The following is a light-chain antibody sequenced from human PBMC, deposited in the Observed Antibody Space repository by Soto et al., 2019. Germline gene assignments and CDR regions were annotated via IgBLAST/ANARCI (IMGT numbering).Light chain of an antibody. V-gene: IGKV1-5*01. CDR2: HAS. CDR3: QQYNSYS. Sequence: IPLTQSPSTLSGSVGDRVTITCRASQTISSWLAWYQQKPGTAPKLRIYHASTLESGVPSRFSGSGSGTEFTLTISSLQPDDFATYYCQQYNSYSFGQGTKVDIK. J-gene: IGKJ1*01. CDR1: QTISSW.